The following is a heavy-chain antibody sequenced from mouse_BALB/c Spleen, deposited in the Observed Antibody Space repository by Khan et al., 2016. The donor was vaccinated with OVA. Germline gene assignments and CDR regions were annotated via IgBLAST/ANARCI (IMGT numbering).Heavy chain of an antibody. D-gene: IGHD2-3*01. CDR1: GFNIKDTY. CDR2: IAPANGNT. CDR3: ARPSYDPRDFEV. J-gene: IGHJ1*01. Sequence: VQLQQSGAELVKPGASVKLSCTASGFNIKDTYLHWVKQRPEQGLEWIGRIAPANGNTQYDPKFQGKAAITSDTSSNTSYLQRNSLTSEDTAVYYCARPSYDPRDFEVWGAGTTVTVSS. V-gene: IGHV14-3*02.